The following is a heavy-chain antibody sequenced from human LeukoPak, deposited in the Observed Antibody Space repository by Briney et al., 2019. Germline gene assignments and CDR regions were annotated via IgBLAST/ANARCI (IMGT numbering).Heavy chain of an antibody. CDR3: ARRAGGYSHPYDY. V-gene: IGHV3-53*01. J-gene: IGHJ4*02. D-gene: IGHD4-23*01. CDR2: IYSGGTA. Sequence: GGSLRLSCAVSGFTVSGNYMSWVRQAPGKGLEWVSLIYSGGTAYYADSVKGRFTISRDNSKNTLYLQMNSLRAEDTAVYYCARRAGGYSHPYDYWGQGILVTVSS. CDR1: GFTVSGNY.